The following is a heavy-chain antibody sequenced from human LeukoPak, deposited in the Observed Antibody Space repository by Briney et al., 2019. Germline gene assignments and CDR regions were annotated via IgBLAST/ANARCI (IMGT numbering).Heavy chain of an antibody. CDR1: GDSISSGGYS. J-gene: IGHJ5*02. D-gene: IGHD4-17*01. CDR3: ARNYGDYVYWFDP. CDR2: IYHSGST. Sequence: SETLSLTCAVSGDSISSGGYSWSWIRQPPGKGLEWIGYIYHSGSTYYNPSLKSRVTIPVDRSKNQFSLKLRSVTAADTAVYYCARNYGDYVYWFDPWGQGTLVTVSS. V-gene: IGHV4-30-2*01.